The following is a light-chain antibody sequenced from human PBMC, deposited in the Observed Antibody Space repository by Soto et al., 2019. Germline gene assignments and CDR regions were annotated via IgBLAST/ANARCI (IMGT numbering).Light chain of an antibody. CDR3: QKYNFAPFT. Sequence: GDRVTITCRASQGISNYVSWYQRKPGKAPKLLIYAASTLQSGVSSRFSGSGSGTDFTLTISSLQPEDVATYFCQKYNFAPFTFGHGTNVDIK. CDR2: AAS. J-gene: IGKJ3*01. CDR1: QGISNY. V-gene: IGKV1-27*01.